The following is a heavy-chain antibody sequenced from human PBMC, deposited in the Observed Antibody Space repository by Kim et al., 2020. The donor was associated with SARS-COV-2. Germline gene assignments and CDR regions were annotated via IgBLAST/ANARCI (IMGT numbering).Heavy chain of an antibody. CDR2: IYTSGST. Sequence: SETLSLTCTVSGGSISSYYWSWIRQPAGKGLEWIGRIYTSGSTNYNPSLKSRVTMSVDTSKNQFSLKLSSVTAADTAVYYCARDKFLYDFWSGEDYYYGMDVWGQGTTVTVSS. CDR1: GGSISSYY. V-gene: IGHV4-4*07. D-gene: IGHD3-3*01. J-gene: IGHJ6*02. CDR3: ARDKFLYDFWSGEDYYYGMDV.